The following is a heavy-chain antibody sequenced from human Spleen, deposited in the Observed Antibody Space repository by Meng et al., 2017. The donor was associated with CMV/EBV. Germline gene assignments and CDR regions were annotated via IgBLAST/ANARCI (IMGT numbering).Heavy chain of an antibody. CDR1: GFTFSNYA. CDR3: ARVGPAASQSYYYGMDV. Sequence: GGSLRLSCAASGFTFSNYAMNWVRQAPGKGLEWVSSISSGSNYIYYADSVKGRFTISRDNAKNSLYLQMNSLRAEDTAVYYCARVGPAASQSYYYGMDVWGQGTTVTVSS. J-gene: IGHJ6*02. CDR2: ISSGSNYI. V-gene: IGHV3-21*01. D-gene: IGHD2-2*01.